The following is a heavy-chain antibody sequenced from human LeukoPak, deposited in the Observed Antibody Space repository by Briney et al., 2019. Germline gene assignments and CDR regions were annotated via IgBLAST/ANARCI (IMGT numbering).Heavy chain of an antibody. CDR3: ARVAQNDSSGYYYDVYYYYGMDV. D-gene: IGHD3-22*01. CDR1: GFTVSSNY. V-gene: IGHV3-53*01. J-gene: IGHJ6*02. Sequence: GGSLRLSCAASGFTVSSNYMSWVRQAPGKGLEWVSVIYSGGSTYYADSVKGRFTISRDNSKNTLYLQMNSLRAEDTAVYYCARVAQNDSSGYYYDVYYYYGMDVWGQGTTVTVSS. CDR2: IYSGGST.